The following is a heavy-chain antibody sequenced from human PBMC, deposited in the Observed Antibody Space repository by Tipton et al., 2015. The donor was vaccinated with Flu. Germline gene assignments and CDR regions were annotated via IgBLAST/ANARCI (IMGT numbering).Heavy chain of an antibody. V-gene: IGHV5-51*03. Sequence: LVQSGAEVTQPGKSLRISCEASGYILSSDWIGWVRQMPGKGLGWMGAISPGASHGTYSPPFQGQVTISVDTSINTAYLQWSSLRASDTAMYYCVRPQVSYGMPAAFFFDDWGQGTLVTVSS. CDR3: VRPQVSYGMPAAFFFDD. J-gene: IGHJ4*02. CDR2: ISPGASHG. CDR1: GYILSSDW. D-gene: IGHD3-16*01.